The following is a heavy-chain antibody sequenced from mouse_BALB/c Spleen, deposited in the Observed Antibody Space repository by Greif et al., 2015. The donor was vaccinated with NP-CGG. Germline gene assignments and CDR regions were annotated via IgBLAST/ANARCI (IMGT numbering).Heavy chain of an antibody. CDR2: IDPANGNT. V-gene: IGHV14-3*02. CDR3: ARSGYYGSSYWYVDV. Sequence: EVKLMESGAELVKPGASVKLSCTASGFNIKDTYMHWVKQRPEQGLEWIGRIDPANGNTKYDPKFQGKATITADTSSNTAYLQLSSLTAEDTAVYYCARSGYYGSSYWYVDVWGAGTTVTVSS. J-gene: IGHJ1*01. D-gene: IGHD1-1*01. CDR1: GFNIKDTY.